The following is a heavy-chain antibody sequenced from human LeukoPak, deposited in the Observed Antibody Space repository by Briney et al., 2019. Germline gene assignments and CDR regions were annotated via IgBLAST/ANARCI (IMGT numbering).Heavy chain of an antibody. V-gene: IGHV1-46*01. CDR1: GYTFTGYY. CDR2: INPSGGST. D-gene: IGHD3-10*01. CDR3: ARDPPYYYGSGSSEEFDP. J-gene: IGHJ5*02. Sequence: WASVKVSCKASGYTFTGYYIHWVRQAPGQGLEWMGIINPSGGSTSYAQKFQGRVTMTRDTSTSTVYKELSSLRSEDTAVYYCARDPPYYYGSGSSEEFDPWGQGTLVTVSS.